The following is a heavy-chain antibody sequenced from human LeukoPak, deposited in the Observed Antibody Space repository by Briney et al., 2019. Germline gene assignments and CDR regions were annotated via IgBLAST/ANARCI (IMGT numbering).Heavy chain of an antibody. CDR2: IYYSGST. CDR3: ASNSGSYYPYYYYYYMDV. J-gene: IGHJ6*03. Sequence: SETLSLTCTVSGGSFSSYYWSWIRQPPGKGLEWIGYIYYSGSTNYNASLKSRVTISVDTSKNQFSLKLSSVTAADTAVYYCASNSGSYYPYYYYYYMDVWGKGTTVTVSS. V-gene: IGHV4-59*08. CDR1: GGSFSSYY. D-gene: IGHD1-26*01.